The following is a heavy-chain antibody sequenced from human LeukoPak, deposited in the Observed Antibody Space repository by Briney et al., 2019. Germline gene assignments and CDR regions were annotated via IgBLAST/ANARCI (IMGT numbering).Heavy chain of an antibody. Sequence: TGGSLRLSCAASGFTFSSYSMNWVRQAPGKGLEWVSSISSSSSYIYYADSVKGRFTISRDNAKNSLYLQMNSLRAEDTAVYYCARWVLWNCGGDCYSSDAFDIWGQGTMVTVSS. CDR3: ARWVLWNCGGDCYSSDAFDI. V-gene: IGHV3-21*01. J-gene: IGHJ3*02. CDR1: GFTFSSYS. CDR2: ISSSSSYI. D-gene: IGHD2-21*02.